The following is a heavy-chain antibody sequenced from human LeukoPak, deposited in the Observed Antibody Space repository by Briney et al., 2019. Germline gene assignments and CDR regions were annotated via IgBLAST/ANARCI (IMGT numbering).Heavy chain of an antibody. V-gene: IGHV4-34*01. CDR1: GGSFSGYY. CDR2: TYHSGST. J-gene: IGHJ3*02. D-gene: IGHD1-26*01. CDR3: AKDTLGATFPGAFDI. Sequence: SETLSLTCAVYGGSFSGYYWSWIRQSPGKGLEWIGETYHSGSTNYNPSLKSRVTISLDTSKNQFSLKLSSVTAADTAVYYCAKDTLGATFPGAFDIWGQGTMVTVSS.